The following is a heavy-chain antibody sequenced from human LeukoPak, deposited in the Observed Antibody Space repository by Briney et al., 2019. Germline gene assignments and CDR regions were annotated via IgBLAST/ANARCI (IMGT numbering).Heavy chain of an antibody. D-gene: IGHD6-13*01. V-gene: IGHV1-2*02. CDR1: GYTFTGYY. J-gene: IGHJ3*02. CDR2: INPNSRGT. CDR3: ARGFLGAAAAGSILDAFDI. Sequence: ASVTVSCKASGYTFTGYYMHWVRQAPGQGLEWMGWINPNSRGTNYAQKFQGRVTMTRDTSISTAYMELSRLRSDDTAVYYCARGFLGAAAAGSILDAFDIWGQGTMVTVSS.